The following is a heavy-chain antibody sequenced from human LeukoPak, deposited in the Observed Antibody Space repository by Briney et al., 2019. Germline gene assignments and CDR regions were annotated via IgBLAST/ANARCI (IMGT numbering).Heavy chain of an antibody. CDR2: INHSGST. V-gene: IGHV4-34*01. CDR1: GGSFSCYY. D-gene: IGHD3-10*01. Sequence: SETLSLTCAVYGGSFSCYYWSWIRQPPGKGLEWIGEINHSGSTNYNPSLKSRVTISVDTSKNQFFLKLSSVTAADTAVYYCAGSGSYFYYYYYYMDVWGKGTTVTVSS. J-gene: IGHJ6*03. CDR3: AGSGSYFYYYYYYMDV.